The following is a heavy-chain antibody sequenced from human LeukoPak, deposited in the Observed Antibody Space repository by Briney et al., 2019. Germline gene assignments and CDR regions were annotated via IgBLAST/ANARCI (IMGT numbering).Heavy chain of an antibody. CDR3: AKDPAVAAAK. J-gene: IGHJ4*02. V-gene: IGHV3-23*01. D-gene: IGHD6-19*01. CDR2: ISGSGVST. CDR1: RFMFSIYA. Sequence: QPGGSLRLSCAASRFMFSIYAMSWVRQAPGKGLEWVSGISGSGVSTYYADSVKGRFTISRDNSKNTLYLQMNSLRAEDTALYYCAKDPAVAAAKWGQGTLVTVSP.